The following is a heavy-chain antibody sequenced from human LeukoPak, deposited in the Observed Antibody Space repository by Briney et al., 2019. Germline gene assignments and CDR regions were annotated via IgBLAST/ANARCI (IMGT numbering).Heavy chain of an antibody. CDR2: TVVGTGNT. V-gene: IGHV1-58*02. D-gene: IGHD6-13*01. J-gene: IGHJ6*02. CDR1: GSTFSSSA. Sequence: SVKVSCKASGSTFSSSAIQWVRQTRGQRLEWIGWTVVGTGNTNCAQKLQERVTITRDMSTSTAYMELSSLRSEDTAVYYCAATISADTDYYGMDVWGQGTTVTVSS. CDR3: AATISADTDYYGMDV.